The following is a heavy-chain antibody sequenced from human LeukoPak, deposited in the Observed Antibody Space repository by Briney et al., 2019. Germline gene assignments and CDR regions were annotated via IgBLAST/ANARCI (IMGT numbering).Heavy chain of an antibody. Sequence: PGGSLRLSCAASGFGFSIYGIHWVRQAPGKGLEWVAVISYDGDDKYYSDSVKGRFTISRDNSKNTLYLQMSSLRAEDTAIYYCAKGIAVTTPRYYYGLDVWGQGTTVTVSS. CDR3: AKGIAVTTPRYYYGLDV. D-gene: IGHD4-11*01. CDR2: ISYDGDDK. CDR1: GFGFSIYG. V-gene: IGHV3-30*18. J-gene: IGHJ6*02.